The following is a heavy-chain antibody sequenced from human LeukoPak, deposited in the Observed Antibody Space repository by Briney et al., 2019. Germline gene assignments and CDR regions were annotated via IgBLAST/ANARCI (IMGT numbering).Heavy chain of an antibody. D-gene: IGHD2-21*02. V-gene: IGHV1-46*01. J-gene: IGHJ3*02. Sequence: ASVKVSCKASGYTFTSYYMHWVRQAPGQGLEWVGIINPSAGSTSYAQKFQGRVTITADKSTSTAYMELSSLRSEDTAVYYCARVSDVVVTAIDAFDIWGQGTMVTVSS. CDR1: GYTFTSYY. CDR2: INPSAGST. CDR3: ARVSDVVVTAIDAFDI.